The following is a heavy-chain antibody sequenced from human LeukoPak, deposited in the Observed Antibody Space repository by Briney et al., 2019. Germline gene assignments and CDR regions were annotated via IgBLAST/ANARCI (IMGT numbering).Heavy chain of an antibody. CDR3: ARVNSWTEEPDTGFDS. CDR1: GDSVSNTRSA. V-gene: IGHV6-1*01. Sequence: SQTLSLTCAISGDSVSNTRSAWTWIRQSPSRGLEWLGRTYYRSKWYNDYAVSLKSRISINPGTSKNQFSLQLNSVTPEDTAVYYCARVNSWTEEPDTGFDSWGQGTLVTVSS. CDR2: TYYRSKWYN. D-gene: IGHD1-14*01. J-gene: IGHJ4*02.